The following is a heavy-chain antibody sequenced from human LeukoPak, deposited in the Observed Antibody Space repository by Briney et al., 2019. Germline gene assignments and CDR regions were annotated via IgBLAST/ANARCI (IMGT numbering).Heavy chain of an antibody. D-gene: IGHD2-15*01. CDR2: VSWNRDII. J-gene: IGHJ6*03. V-gene: IGHV3-9*01. Sequence: GGSLRLSCAASGFIFHDYAMHWVRQAPGKGLEWVSSVSWNRDIIAYADSVRGRFTISRDNDQNSLYLEMTSLRVEDTALYYCGKSAGYYYMDAAGKGPTVIVSS. CDR1: GFIFHDYA. CDR3: GKSAGYYYMDA.